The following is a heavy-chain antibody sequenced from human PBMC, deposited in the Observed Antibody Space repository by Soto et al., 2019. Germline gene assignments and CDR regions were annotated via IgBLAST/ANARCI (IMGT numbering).Heavy chain of an antibody. D-gene: IGHD1-20*01. CDR2: IYHSGST. CDR1: GGSISSGGYS. J-gene: IGHJ5*02. V-gene: IGHV4-30-2*01. CDR3: ARGAGITATARRWFDP. Sequence: SETLSLTCAVSGGSISSGGYSWSWIRQPPGKGLEWIGYIYHSGSTYYNPSLKSRVTISVDRSKNQFSLKLSSVTAADTAVYYCARGAGITATARRWFDPWGQGTLVTVSS.